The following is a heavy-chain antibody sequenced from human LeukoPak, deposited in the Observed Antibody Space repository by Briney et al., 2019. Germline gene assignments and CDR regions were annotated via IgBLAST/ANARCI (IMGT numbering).Heavy chain of an antibody. J-gene: IGHJ4*02. CDR3: ASPWDF. CDR1: GGSISGYY. CDR2: IYYSGST. Sequence: SSETLSLTCTVSGGSISGYYWGWIRQPPGKGLEWIGSIYYSGSTYYNPSLKSRVTISVDTSKNQFSLKLSSVTAADTAVYYCASPWDFWGQGTLVTVSS. V-gene: IGHV4-39*07.